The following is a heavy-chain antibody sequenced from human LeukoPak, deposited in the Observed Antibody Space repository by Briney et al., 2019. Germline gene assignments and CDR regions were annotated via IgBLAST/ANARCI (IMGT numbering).Heavy chain of an antibody. CDR2: IYHSGST. Sequence: SQTLSLTCTVSGGSISSGGYYWSWIRQPPGKGLEWIGYIYHSGSTYYNPSLKSRVTISVDRSKNQFSLKLSSVTAADTAVYYCARSRRVPAADMDVWGKGTTVTVSS. D-gene: IGHD2-2*01. CDR3: ARSRRVPAADMDV. V-gene: IGHV4-30-2*01. CDR1: GGSISSGGYY. J-gene: IGHJ6*03.